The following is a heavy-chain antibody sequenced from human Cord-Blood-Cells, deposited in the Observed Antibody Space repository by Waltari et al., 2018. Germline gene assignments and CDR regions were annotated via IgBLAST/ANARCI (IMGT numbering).Heavy chain of an antibody. J-gene: IGHJ4*02. CDR2: IWYDGSNK. CDR3: AREVSSYFDY. V-gene: IGHV3-33*01. CDR1: GFTFSSYG. Sequence: QVQLVESVGGVVQPGRSLRLSCAASGFTFSSYGMPWGRQAPGKGLEWVAVIWYDGSNKYYADSVKGRFTISRDNSKNTLYLQMNSLRAEDTAVYYCAREVSSYFDYWGQGTLVTVSS. D-gene: IGHD3-3*02.